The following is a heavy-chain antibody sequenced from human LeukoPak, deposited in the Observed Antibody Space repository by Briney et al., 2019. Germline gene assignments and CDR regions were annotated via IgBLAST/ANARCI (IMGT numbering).Heavy chain of an antibody. D-gene: IGHD2-2*02. CDR3: AKDRYCSSTSCYMLNY. CDR1: GFTFSSYA. J-gene: IGHJ4*02. V-gene: IGHV3-23*01. Sequence: GGSLRLSCAASGFTFSSYAMSWVRQAPGKGLEWVSAISGSGGSTYYADSVKGRFTISRDNSKNTLYLQMNSLRAEDTAVCYCAKDRYCSSTSCYMLNYWGQGTLVTVSS. CDR2: ISGSGGST.